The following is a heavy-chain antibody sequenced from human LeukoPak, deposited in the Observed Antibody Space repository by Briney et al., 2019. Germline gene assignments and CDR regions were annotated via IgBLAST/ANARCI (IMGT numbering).Heavy chain of an antibody. J-gene: IGHJ6*03. CDR3: ASQVAVAGSYYYYYYMDV. V-gene: IGHV3-30*04. CDR1: GFTFSGYA. Sequence: GGSLRLSCAASGFTFSGYAMHWVRQAPGKGLEWVAVISYDGSNKYYADSVKGRFTISRDNSKNTLYLQMNSLRAEDTAVYYCASQVAVAGSYYYYYYMDVWGKGTTVTVSS. D-gene: IGHD6-19*01. CDR2: ISYDGSNK.